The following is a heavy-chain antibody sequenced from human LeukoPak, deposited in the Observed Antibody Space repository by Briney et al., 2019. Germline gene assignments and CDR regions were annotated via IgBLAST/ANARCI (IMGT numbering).Heavy chain of an antibody. J-gene: IGHJ4*02. CDR1: GFTFSTYA. CDR2: INSDGSIA. CDR3: APEGGSSYDY. V-gene: IGHV3-23*01. D-gene: IGHD5-18*01. Sequence: GGSLRLSCAASGFTFSTYAMSWVRQAPGKGLEWVSRINSDGSIADYADAVKGRFTISRDNARNTLYLEMNSLRAEDTALYFCAPEGGSSYDYWGQGTLVTVSS.